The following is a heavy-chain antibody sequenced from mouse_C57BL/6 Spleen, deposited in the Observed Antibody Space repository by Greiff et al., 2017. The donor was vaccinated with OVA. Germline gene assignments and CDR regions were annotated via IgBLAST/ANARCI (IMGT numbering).Heavy chain of an antibody. V-gene: IGHV1-26*01. CDR3: ASLNRFDY. CDR1: GYTFTDYY. Sequence: EVQLQQSGPELVKPGASVKISCKASGYTFTDYYMNWVKQSHGKSLEWIGDINPNNGGTSYNQKFKGKATLTVDKSSSTAYMELRSLTSEDSAVYYCASLNRFDYWGQGTTLTVSS. J-gene: IGHJ2*01. CDR2: INPNNGGT.